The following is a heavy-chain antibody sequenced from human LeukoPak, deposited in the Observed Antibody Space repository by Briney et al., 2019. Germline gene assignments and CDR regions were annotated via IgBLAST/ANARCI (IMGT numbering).Heavy chain of an antibody. V-gene: IGHV4-38-2*02. J-gene: IGHJ5*02. CDR1: GYSIRNGYY. Sequence: PSETLSLTCSVSGYSIRNGYYWGWIRQSPGKGPEWIASIHETGSPFYNPSLRSRVTISVDTSKNQFSLTLSSVTADDTAVYYCAREPHIVVMTPIPLWFDPWGQGTLVTVSP. CDR2: IHETGSP. D-gene: IGHD2-21*02. CDR3: AREPHIVVMTPIPLWFDP.